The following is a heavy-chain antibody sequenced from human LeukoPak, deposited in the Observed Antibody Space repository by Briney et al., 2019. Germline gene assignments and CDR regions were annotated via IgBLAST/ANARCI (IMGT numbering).Heavy chain of an antibody. CDR2: ITGRGETT. D-gene: IGHD3-9*01. Sequence: PGASLRLSCAASGFIFRNYAMSWVRHAPGKGREWVSAITGRGETTTYADSVKARSTSAGDNSKNTLYVEMNTLRAEDTAVYYCAKCRDYDILTGYYVSDFWGQGTLVTVSS. CDR1: GFIFRNYA. V-gene: IGHV3-23*01. CDR3: AKCRDYDILTGYYVSDF. J-gene: IGHJ4*02.